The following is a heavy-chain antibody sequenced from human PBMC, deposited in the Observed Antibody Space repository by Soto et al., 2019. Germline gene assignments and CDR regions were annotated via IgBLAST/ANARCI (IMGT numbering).Heavy chain of an antibody. J-gene: IGHJ6*02. D-gene: IGHD3-22*01. CDR3: ARAHYYDSRGYYYYYGMDV. CDR2: IYHSGST. Sequence: QVQLQESGPGLVKPSGTLSLTCAVSGGSISSSNWWSWVRQPPGKGLEWIGEIYHSGSTNYNPSRKWRVTISVDKAKNQCSLKLSSVTAADTAVYYCARAHYYDSRGYYYYYGMDVWGQGTTVTVSS. CDR1: GGSISSSNW. V-gene: IGHV4-4*02.